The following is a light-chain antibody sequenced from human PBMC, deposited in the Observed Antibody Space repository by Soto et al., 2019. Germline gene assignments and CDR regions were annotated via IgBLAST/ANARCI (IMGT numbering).Light chain of an antibody. Sequence: DINMTQYPTTLSASLGDRVTVPXRARRGIRLYFAWYQQQPGXAPKXXXDHXSTLQRGGPSRFSGSGSATDFTLTISCLHPEYFSSYYCQQLKWDTSTFAQGTRVDIK. CDR2: HXS. CDR3: QQLKWDTST. CDR1: RGIRLY. V-gene: IGKV1-9*01. J-gene: IGKJ5*01.